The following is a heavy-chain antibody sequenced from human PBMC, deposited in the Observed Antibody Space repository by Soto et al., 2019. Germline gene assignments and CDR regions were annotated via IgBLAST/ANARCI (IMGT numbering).Heavy chain of an antibody. J-gene: IGHJ4*02. CDR3: ARWYCSGGSCSYFDY. Sequence: SETLSLTCTVSGGSISSGDYYWSWIRQPPGKGLEWIGYIYYSGSTYYNPSHKSRVTISVDTSKNQFSLKLSSVTAADTAVYYCARWYCSGGSCSYFDYWGQGTLVTVSS. V-gene: IGHV4-30-4*01. CDR2: IYYSGST. D-gene: IGHD2-15*01. CDR1: GGSISSGDYY.